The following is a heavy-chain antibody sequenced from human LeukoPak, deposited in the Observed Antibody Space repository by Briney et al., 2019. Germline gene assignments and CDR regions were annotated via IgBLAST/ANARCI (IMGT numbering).Heavy chain of an antibody. CDR1: GYTFTGFY. J-gene: IGHJ4*02. D-gene: IGHD6-19*01. CDR2: INPNSGGT. Sequence: ASVKVSCKASGYTFTGFYIHWVRQAPGQGLEWMGWINPNSGGTKYAQKFQGRVTMTRDTSISTAYMELSSLTSDDTALYYCATDGAVAGTAYPEYWGQGTLVTVSS. V-gene: IGHV1-2*02. CDR3: ATDGAVAGTAYPEY.